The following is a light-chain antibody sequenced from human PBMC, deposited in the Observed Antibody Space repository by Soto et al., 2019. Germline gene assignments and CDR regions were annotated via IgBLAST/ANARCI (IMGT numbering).Light chain of an antibody. J-gene: IGKJ4*01. CDR1: QNVNGN. V-gene: IGKV3-20*01. CDR3: QQHGTSPELT. CDR2: SVS. Sequence: EIVLTQSPATLSVSPGESATLSCRASQNVNGNLAWYQQKPGQAPRLLLYSVSIRATGIPARFSGSGTGTDFSLTISRLEPEDFAVYYCQQHGTSPELTFGGGTRVEIK.